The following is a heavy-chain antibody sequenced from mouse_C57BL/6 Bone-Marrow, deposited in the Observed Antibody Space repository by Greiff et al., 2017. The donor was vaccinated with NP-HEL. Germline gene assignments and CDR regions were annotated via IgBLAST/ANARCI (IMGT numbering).Heavy chain of an antibody. CDR1: GFTFSSYG. CDR2: ISSGGSYT. D-gene: IGHD1-1*01. CDR3: ARRTYYYGSSHFAY. J-gene: IGHJ3*01. V-gene: IGHV5-6*02. Sequence: EVMLVESGGDLVKPGGSLKLSCAASGFTFSSYGMSWVRQTPDKRLAWVATISSGGSYTYYPDSVKGRFPISRDNAKNTLYLQMSSLKSEDTAMYYCARRTYYYGSSHFAYWGQGTLVTVSA.